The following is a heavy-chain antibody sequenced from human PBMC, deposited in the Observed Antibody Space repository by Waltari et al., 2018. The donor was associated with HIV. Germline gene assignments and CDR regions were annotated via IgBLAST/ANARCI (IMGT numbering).Heavy chain of an antibody. V-gene: IGHV3-9*01. J-gene: IGHJ6*02. Sequence: EVQLVESGGGLVQPGRSLRLSCAASGFTFGDYAMHWVRQAPGKGLEWVSGISWNSGNIAYADSVKGRFIISRDNSKTSLYLQMNSLRPEDTALYYCAKVDSHALRYNLHVWGQGTTVTVSS. D-gene: IGHD1-1*01. CDR1: GFTFGDYA. CDR3: AKVDSHALRYNLHV. CDR2: ISWNSGNI.